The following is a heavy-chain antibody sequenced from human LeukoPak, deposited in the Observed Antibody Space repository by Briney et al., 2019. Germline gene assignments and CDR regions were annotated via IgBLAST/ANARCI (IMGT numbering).Heavy chain of an antibody. J-gene: IGHJ4*02. CDR2: ISSSSSYI. V-gene: IGHV3-21*01. CDR3: ARSRDGNNAY. Sequence: PGGSLRLSCAASGLTFSSYSMNWVRQAPGKGLEWVSSISSSSSYIYYADSVKGRFTISRDNAKNSLYLQMNSLRAEDTAVYYCARSRDGNNAYWGQGTLVTVSS. D-gene: IGHD5-24*01. CDR1: GLTFSSYS.